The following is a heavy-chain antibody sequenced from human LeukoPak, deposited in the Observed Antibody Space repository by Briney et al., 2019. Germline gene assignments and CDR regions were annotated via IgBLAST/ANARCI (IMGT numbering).Heavy chain of an antibody. CDR3: ERGAPPGIAAVGTNFDL. D-gene: IGHD6-13*01. J-gene: IGHJ5*02. CDR2: INHSGST. CDR1: GEPFSGYY. Sequence: PSETLSLTCAVYGEPFSGYYWSWIPQPPGKGVEWIGEINHSGSTNYNPSLKSRVTISVDTSKNQFSLKLSSVTAADTAVCYCERGAPPGIAAVGTNFDLWGQGTLVTVSS. V-gene: IGHV4-34*01.